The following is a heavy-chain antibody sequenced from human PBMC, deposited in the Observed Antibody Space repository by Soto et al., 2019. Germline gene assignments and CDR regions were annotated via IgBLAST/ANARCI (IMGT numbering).Heavy chain of an antibody. CDR2: IYPGDSDT. Sequence: PGESLKISCKGSGYSFTSYWIGWVRQMPGKGLEWMGIIYPGDSDTRYSPSFQGQVTISRDNSKNTLYLQMNSLRAEDTAVYYCAKDGIAVAGTASFWGQGTLVTVSS. V-gene: IGHV5-51*01. CDR1: GYSFTSYW. J-gene: IGHJ4*02. CDR3: AKDGIAVAGTASF. D-gene: IGHD6-19*01.